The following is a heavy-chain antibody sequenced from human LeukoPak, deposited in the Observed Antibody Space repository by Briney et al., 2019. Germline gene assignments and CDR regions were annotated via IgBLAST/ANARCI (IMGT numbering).Heavy chain of an antibody. CDR2: MYYSGST. CDR3: AGSHPLGSNNEYYTPFGC. D-gene: IGHD3-3*01. V-gene: IGHV4-59*03. CDR1: GGSISKYY. Sequence: SETLSLTCAVSGGSISKYYWSWIRHPPGKALERIWYMYYSGSTNYNTALTSRVTIPVATSKKQFPLKINSMTSAATAVHYRAGSHPLGSNNEYYTPFGCWGQRTLVTAS. J-gene: IGHJ1*01.